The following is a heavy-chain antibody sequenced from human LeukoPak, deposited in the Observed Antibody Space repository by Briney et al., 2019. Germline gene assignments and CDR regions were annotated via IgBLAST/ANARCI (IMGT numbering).Heavy chain of an antibody. CDR3: AKGGVSSGSYYFDY. D-gene: IGHD3-22*01. CDR2: ISGSGGST. CDR1: GFTFRDYA. Sequence: PGGSLRLSCAASGFTFRDYAMSWVRQPPGKGLEWVSVISGSGGSTYYADSVKGRFTISRDNSKNTLYLQMNSLRAEDTAVYYCAKGGVSSGSYYFDYWGQGTLVTVSS. V-gene: IGHV3-23*01. J-gene: IGHJ4*02.